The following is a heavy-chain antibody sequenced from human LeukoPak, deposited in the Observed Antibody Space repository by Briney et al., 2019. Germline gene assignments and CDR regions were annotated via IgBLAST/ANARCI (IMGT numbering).Heavy chain of an antibody. CDR3: ARVTFLSPMITFGGVIVIDY. CDR1: GYTFTNYG. J-gene: IGHJ4*02. D-gene: IGHD3-16*02. CDR2: ISAYNGNT. Sequence: ASVKVSCKASGYTFTNYGISWVRQAPGQGLEWMGWISAYNGNTNYAQKLQGRVTMTTDTSTSTAYMELRSLRSDDTAVYYCARVTFLSPMITFGGVIVIDYWGQGTLVTVSS. V-gene: IGHV1-18*01.